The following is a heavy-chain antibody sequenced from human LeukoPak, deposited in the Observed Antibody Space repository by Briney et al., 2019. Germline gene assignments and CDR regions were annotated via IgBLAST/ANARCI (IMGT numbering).Heavy chain of an antibody. V-gene: IGHV3-23*01. D-gene: IGHD6-19*01. Sequence: GGSLRLSCAASGFTFSSYAMTCVRQAPGKGLEWVSAISGSGLSTYYADSVRGRFTISRDNSKNTVFLQMNSLTAADTAMYYCAKFRPSSTSGWLRDLDYWGQGTLVTVSS. CDR2: ISGSGLST. CDR3: AKFRPSSTSGWLRDLDY. J-gene: IGHJ4*02. CDR1: GFTFSSYA.